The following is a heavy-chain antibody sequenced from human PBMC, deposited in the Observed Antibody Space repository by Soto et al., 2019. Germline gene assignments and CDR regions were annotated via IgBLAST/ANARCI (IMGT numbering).Heavy chain of an antibody. CDR2: TYYRSQWSN. V-gene: IGHV6-1*01. Sequence: SQTLSLTCAISGDSVSNNRAAWNWIRQSPSRGLEWLGRTYYRSQWSNDYAVSVKSRITITPDTSKNQFSLQLSSVTPEDTAVYYCVRERKYQLLSWYWLASRGQGTLVTVSS. CDR1: GDSVSNNRAA. J-gene: IGHJ5*01. CDR3: VRERKYQLLSWYWLAS. D-gene: IGHD2-2*01.